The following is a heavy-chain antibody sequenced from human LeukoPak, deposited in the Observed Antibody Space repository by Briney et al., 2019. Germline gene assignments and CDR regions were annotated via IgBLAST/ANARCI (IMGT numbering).Heavy chain of an antibody. CDR3: ARFTGVWYFDL. V-gene: IGHV4-39*01. CDR2: IYYSGST. J-gene: IGHJ2*01. CDR1: GGSISSSSYY. D-gene: IGHD7-27*01. Sequence: PSETLSLTCTVSGGSISSSSYYWGWIRQPPGKGLEWIGSIYYSGSTYYNPSLKSRVTISVDTSKNQFSLKLSSVTAADTAVYYCARFTGVWYFDLWGRGTLVTVSS.